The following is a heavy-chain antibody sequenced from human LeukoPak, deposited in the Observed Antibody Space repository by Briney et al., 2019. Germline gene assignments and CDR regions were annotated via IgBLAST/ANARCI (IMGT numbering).Heavy chain of an antibody. CDR1: GYTFSFYY. CDR2: INRSDGTT. Sequence: SVKVSCKASGYTFSFYYMHWVRQAPGRGLAWMGIINRSDGTTTYAQKFQGRVPMTRDPSTRTVYMELSSRRSEDTAVYYCARDPKGNKRGWYNWLDPGGQGTLVTVSS. J-gene: IGHJ5*02. V-gene: IGHV1-46*01. CDR3: ARDPKGNKRGWYNWLDP. D-gene: IGHD6-19*01.